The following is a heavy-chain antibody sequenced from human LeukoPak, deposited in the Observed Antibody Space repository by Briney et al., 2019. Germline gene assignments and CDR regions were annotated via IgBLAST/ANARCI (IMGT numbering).Heavy chain of an antibody. Sequence: KPSETLSLTCTVSGGSISSSSYYWGWIRQPPGKVLEGIGSIYYSGSTHYNPSLKRRVTISVDTSKNQFSLKLSSVNAGDPSVYYCAYGLXAAGLYWGQGTLVTVSS. D-gene: IGHD6-13*01. CDR1: GGSISSSSYY. CDR3: AYGLXAAGLY. J-gene: IGHJ4*02. CDR2: IYYSGST. V-gene: IGHV4-39*01.